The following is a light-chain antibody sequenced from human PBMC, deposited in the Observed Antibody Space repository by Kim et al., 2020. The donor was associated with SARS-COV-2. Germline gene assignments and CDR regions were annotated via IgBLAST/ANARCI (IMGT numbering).Light chain of an antibody. CDR3: QKYNSAAWT. CDR1: QGISNS. J-gene: IGKJ1*01. Sequence: DIQMTQSPSSLSASIGDRVTITCRASQGISNSLAWYQQKPGEVPKLLILAASTLQSGVASRFSGSGSGTDFTLTISSLQPEDVATYYCQKYNSAAWTFGQGTKVDIK. V-gene: IGKV1-27*01. CDR2: AAS.